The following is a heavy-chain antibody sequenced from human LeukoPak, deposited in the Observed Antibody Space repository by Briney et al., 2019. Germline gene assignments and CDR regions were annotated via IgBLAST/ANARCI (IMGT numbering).Heavy chain of an antibody. J-gene: IGHJ4*02. D-gene: IGHD6-6*01. V-gene: IGHV3-74*01. CDR3: ASGASSSLDY. CDR2: INSDGSST. CDR1: GFTSSSYW. Sequence: PGGSLRLSCAASGFTSSSYWMHWVRQVPGNGLVWVSRINSDGSSTSYADSVKGRFTISRDNAKNTLYLQMNSLRAEDTAVYYCASGASSSLDYWGQGTLVTVSS.